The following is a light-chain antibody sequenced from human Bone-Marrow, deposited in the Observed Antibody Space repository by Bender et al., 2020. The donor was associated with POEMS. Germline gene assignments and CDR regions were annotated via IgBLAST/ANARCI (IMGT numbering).Light chain of an antibody. CDR3: ISYAGTFTLR. CDR2: NVN. J-gene: IGLJ2*01. V-gene: IGLV2-11*01. Sequence: QSALTQPRSVSASPGQSVTISCTGTSSDVGGSHYFSWYRHHPGKGPHLIIYNVNKRPSVVPDRFSASKSGNTASLTVSALQSDDEADQYCISYAGTFTLRFGGGTKRTVL. CDR1: SSDVGGSHY.